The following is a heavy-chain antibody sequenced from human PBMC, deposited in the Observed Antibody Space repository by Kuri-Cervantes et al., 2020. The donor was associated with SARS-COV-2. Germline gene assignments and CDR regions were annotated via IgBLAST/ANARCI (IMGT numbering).Heavy chain of an antibody. CDR3: ARDNLRRYVVVTAINYYYYGMDV. CDR1: GYSISSGYY. V-gene: IGHV4-38-2*02. J-gene: IGHJ6*02. CDR2: IYHSGST. D-gene: IGHD2-21*02. Sequence: GSLRLSCAVSGYSISSGYYWGWIRQPPGKGLEWIGSIYHSGSTNYNPSLKSRVTMSVDTSKNQFSLKLSSVTAADTAVYYCARDNLRRYVVVTAINYYYYGMDVWGQGTTVTVSS.